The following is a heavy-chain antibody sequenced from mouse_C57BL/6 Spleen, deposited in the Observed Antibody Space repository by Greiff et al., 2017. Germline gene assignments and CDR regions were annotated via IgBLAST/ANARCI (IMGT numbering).Heavy chain of an antibody. V-gene: IGHV1-15*01. CDR1: GYTFPDYE. CDR3: TRSTTVVGIDY. D-gene: IGHD1-1*01. Sequence: QVQLQQSGAELVRPGASVTLSCKASGYTFPDYEMHWVKQTPVHGLEWIGAIDPETGGTAYNQKFKGKAILTADKSSSTAYMELRSLTSEDSAVYYGTRSTTVVGIDYWGQGTTLTVSS. J-gene: IGHJ2*01. CDR2: IDPETGGT.